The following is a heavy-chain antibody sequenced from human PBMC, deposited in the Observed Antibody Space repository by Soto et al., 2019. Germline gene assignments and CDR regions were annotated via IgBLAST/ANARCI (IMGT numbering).Heavy chain of an antibody. V-gene: IGHV4-31*03. D-gene: IGHD2-15*01. CDR2: IYYSGGT. CDR1: GGSISSGGYY. CDR3: ARGRLPTNWFDP. J-gene: IGHJ5*02. Sequence: QVQLQESGPGLVKPSQTLSLTCTVSGGSISSGGYYWSWIRQHPGKGLEWIGYIYYSGGTYYNPSLKSRVTISVDTSKNQFSLKLSSVTAADTAVYYCARGRLPTNWFDPWGQGTLVTVSS.